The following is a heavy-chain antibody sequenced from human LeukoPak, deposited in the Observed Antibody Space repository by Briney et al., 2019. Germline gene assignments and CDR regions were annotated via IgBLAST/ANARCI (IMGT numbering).Heavy chain of an antibody. CDR2: ISYDGSNK. CDR3: VRDSDHVRGY. CDR1: GFTFSSYS. J-gene: IGHJ4*02. V-gene: IGHV3-30*03. Sequence: GGSLRLSCAASGFTFSSYSMNWVRQAPGKGLEWVAVISYDGSNKYYADSVKGRFTISRDNAKNSLYLQMNSLRAEDTAVYYCVRDSDHVRGYWGQGTLVTVSS. D-gene: IGHD3-10*01.